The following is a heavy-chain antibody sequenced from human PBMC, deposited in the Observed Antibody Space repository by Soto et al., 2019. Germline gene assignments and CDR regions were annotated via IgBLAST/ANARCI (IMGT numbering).Heavy chain of an antibody. Sequence: EVQLVESGGGLVQPGGSLRLSCAASGFTFSSYEMNWVRQAPGKGLEWVSYISSSGSTIYYADSVKGRFTISRDNAKNSLDLQMNSLRAEDTAVYYCARDQSSGGFPRFDYWGQGTLVTVSS. CDR2: ISSSGSTI. CDR3: ARDQSSGGFPRFDY. D-gene: IGHD6-19*01. CDR1: GFTFSSYE. J-gene: IGHJ4*02. V-gene: IGHV3-48*03.